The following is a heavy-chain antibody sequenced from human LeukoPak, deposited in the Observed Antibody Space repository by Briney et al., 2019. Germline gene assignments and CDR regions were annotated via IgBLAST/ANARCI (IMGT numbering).Heavy chain of an antibody. CDR3: AKEGGSGSYGAT. Sequence: GRSLRLSCAGSGFSFRSYSIHWVRQAPGKGLEWVAVISYDGSDKYYADSVKGRFTISRDNSKNTVYLQMNSLRTEDTAVYYCAKEGGSGSYGATWGQGTLVTVSS. V-gene: IGHV3-30*18. D-gene: IGHD3-10*01. CDR1: GFSFRSYS. CDR2: ISYDGSDK. J-gene: IGHJ5*02.